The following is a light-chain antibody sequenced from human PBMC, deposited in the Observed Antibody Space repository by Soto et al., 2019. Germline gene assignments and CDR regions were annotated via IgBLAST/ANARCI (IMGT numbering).Light chain of an antibody. CDR3: QTWGTDIVV. J-gene: IGLJ2*01. CDR2: LNSDGSH. CDR1: SGNSSYA. V-gene: IGLV4-69*01. Sequence: QLVLTQSPSASASLGASVKLTCTLSSGNSSYAIAWHQQQPEKGPRYLMKLNSDGSHSKGDGIPDRFSGSSSGAERYLTISSLQSEDEADYYCQTWGTDIVVFGGGTKLTVL.